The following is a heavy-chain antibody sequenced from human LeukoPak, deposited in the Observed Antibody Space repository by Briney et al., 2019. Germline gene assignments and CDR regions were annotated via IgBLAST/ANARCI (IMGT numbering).Heavy chain of an antibody. Sequence: PGGSLRLSCAASGFTFSSYAMHWVRQAPGKGLEWVAVISYDGSNKYYADSVKGRFTISRDNSKNTLYLQMNSLRAEDTAVYYCARVRGYSYHFDYWGQGTLVTVSS. V-gene: IGHV3-30-3*01. CDR1: GFTFSSYA. J-gene: IGHJ4*02. D-gene: IGHD5-18*01. CDR2: ISYDGSNK. CDR3: ARVRGYSYHFDY.